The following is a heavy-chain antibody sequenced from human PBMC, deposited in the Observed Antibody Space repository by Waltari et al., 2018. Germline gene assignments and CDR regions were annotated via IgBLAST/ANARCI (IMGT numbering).Heavy chain of an antibody. CDR1: GFTFSSYW. V-gene: IGHV3-74*01. J-gene: IGHJ3*02. CDR3: ARDQQLSSGSYDAFDI. CDR2: INTEGSST. Sequence: EVQLVESGGGVVQPGGSLRLSCAASGFTFSSYWMHWVRQAPGKGLVGVARINTEGSSTSYADSVKGRFTISRSNAKNTLYLQMNSLRAEDTAVYYCARDQQLSSGSYDAFDIWGQGTMVTVSS. D-gene: IGHD1-26*01.